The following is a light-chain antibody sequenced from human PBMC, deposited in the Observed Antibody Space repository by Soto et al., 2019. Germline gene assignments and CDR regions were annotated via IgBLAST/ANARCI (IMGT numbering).Light chain of an antibody. CDR3: QQYYSSPLT. J-gene: IGKJ4*01. Sequence: EIVMTQSPATLSVSPGEGATLSCRASQSLSTNLAWYQHKPGQAPRLLIYGASTRATGIPARFSGSGSGTEFTLTISSLQSEDFAIYYCQQYYSSPLTFGGGTKVEI. CDR1: QSLSTN. V-gene: IGKV3-15*01. CDR2: GAS.